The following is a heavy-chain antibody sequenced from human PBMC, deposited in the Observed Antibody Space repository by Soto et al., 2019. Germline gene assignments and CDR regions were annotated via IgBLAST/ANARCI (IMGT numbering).Heavy chain of an antibody. CDR3: SRGGRSWQPHEDY. CDR2: VSAYNGNT. J-gene: IGHJ4*02. CDR1: GFTFTSYG. V-gene: IGHV1-18*01. D-gene: IGHD6-13*01. Sequence: QVQLVQSGAEVKKPGASMKVSCKASGFTFTSYGISWVRQAPGQGLEWMGWVSAYNGNTHYAQKLQGRVTMTTDTSTTTAYMALRSLRSDDPAVYYCSRGGRSWQPHEDYWGQGTLVTVSS.